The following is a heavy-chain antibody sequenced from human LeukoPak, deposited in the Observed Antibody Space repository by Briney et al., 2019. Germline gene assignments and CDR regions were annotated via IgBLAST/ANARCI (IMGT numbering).Heavy chain of an antibody. D-gene: IGHD3-16*01. J-gene: IGHJ3*02. Sequence: GGSLRLSCAASGFTFDDYAMHWVRQAPGKGLEWVSGISWNSGSIGYADSVKGRFTISRDNSKNTLYLHMNSLRAEDTAVYYCARFYGGSALDNWGQGTMVTVSS. CDR1: GFTFDDYA. V-gene: IGHV3-9*01. CDR3: ARFYGGSALDN. CDR2: ISWNSGSI.